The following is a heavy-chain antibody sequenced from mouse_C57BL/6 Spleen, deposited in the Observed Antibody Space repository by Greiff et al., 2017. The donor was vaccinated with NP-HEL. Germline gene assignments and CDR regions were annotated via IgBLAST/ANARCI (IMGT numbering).Heavy chain of an antibody. CDR1: GYTFTDYE. Sequence: QVQLQQSGAELVRPGASVTLSCKASGYTFTDYEMHWVKQTPVHGLEWIGAIDPETGGTAYNQKFKGKAILTADKSSSTAYMELRSLTSEDSAVYYCTIITTDPYYYAMDYWGQGTSVTVSS. J-gene: IGHJ4*01. D-gene: IGHD1-1*01. V-gene: IGHV1-15*01. CDR2: IDPETGGT. CDR3: TIITTDPYYYAMDY.